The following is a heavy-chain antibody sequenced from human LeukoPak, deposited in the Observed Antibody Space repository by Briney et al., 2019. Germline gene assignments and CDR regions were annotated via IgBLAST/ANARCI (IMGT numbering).Heavy chain of an antibody. CDR1: RGSIISYY. V-gene: IGHV4-59*01. Sequence: PSETLSLTCTVSRGSIISYYWSWLRQSPGKGLEGWGYVFHTGTTNYNPSLRSRVTMSVDTSRSQFSLEVRSVPAADAGVYFCARGNIAVTGPGVFYYYGMDVWGQGTTVPVS. J-gene: IGHJ6*02. D-gene: IGHD6-19*01. CDR2: VFHTGTT. CDR3: ARGNIAVTGPGVFYYYGMDV.